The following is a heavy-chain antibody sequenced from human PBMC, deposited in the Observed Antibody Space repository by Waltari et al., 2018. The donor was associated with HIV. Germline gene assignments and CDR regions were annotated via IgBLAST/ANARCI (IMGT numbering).Heavy chain of an antibody. Sequence: EVQLVESGGGLVKPGGSLSLSCAASGFTFRSYTMNWVRQAPGTGLEWCSFFSGSSTYIYYADSVKGRFTISRDNAKNSLYLQMNSLRAEDTAVYYCARASMWGFDYWGQGTMVTVSS. V-gene: IGHV3-21*01. D-gene: IGHD1-26*01. J-gene: IGHJ4*02. CDR3: ARASMWGFDY. CDR2: FSGSSTYI. CDR1: GFTFRSYT.